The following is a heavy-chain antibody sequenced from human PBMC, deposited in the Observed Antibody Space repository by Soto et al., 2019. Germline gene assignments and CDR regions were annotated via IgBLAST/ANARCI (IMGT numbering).Heavy chain of an antibody. CDR3: AKDKGIVGATPHY. V-gene: IGHV3-30*18. D-gene: IGHD1-26*01. CDR2: ISYDGSNK. CDR1: GFTFSSYG. Sequence: QVQLVESGGGVVQPGRSLRLSCAASGFTFSSYGMHWVRQAPGKGLEWVAVISYDGSNKYYADSVKGRFTISRDNSKNTLYLQMNRLRAEDTAVYYCAKDKGIVGATPHYWGQGTLVTVSS. J-gene: IGHJ4*02.